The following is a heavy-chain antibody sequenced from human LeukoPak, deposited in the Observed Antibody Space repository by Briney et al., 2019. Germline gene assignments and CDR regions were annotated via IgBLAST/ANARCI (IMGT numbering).Heavy chain of an antibody. CDR1: GFTFSSYG. D-gene: IGHD2-15*01. CDR2: IRYDGSNK. CDR3: AKEGPRGGSDAFDI. J-gene: IGHJ3*02. V-gene: IGHV3-30*02. Sequence: GGSLRLPCAASGFTFSSYGMHWVRQAPGKGLEWVAFIRYDGSNKYYAGSVKGRFTISRDNSKNTLYLQMNSLRAEDTAVYYCAKEGPRGGSDAFDIWGQGTMVSVFS.